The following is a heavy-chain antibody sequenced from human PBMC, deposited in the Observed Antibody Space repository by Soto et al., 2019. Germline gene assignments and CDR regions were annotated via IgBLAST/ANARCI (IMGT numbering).Heavy chain of an antibody. CDR1: GGTFSSYA. CDR3: ASTVTTFSAAYYYYYCGMDV. Sequence: GASVKVSCKASGGTFSSYAISWVRQAPGQGLEWMGGIIPIFGTANYAQKFQGRVTITADEPTSTAYMELSSLRSEDTAVYYCASTVTTFSAAYYYYYCGMDVWGQGTTVTVSS. D-gene: IGHD4-17*01. CDR2: IIPIFGTA. V-gene: IGHV1-69*13. J-gene: IGHJ6*02.